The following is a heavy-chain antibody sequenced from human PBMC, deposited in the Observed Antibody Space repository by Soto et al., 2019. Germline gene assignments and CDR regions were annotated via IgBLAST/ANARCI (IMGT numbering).Heavy chain of an antibody. CDR3: AKGRTRPLQLGSFGDNAFDV. CDR2: ISWNSGTL. CDR1: EFTFEDYA. V-gene: IGHV3-9*01. J-gene: IGHJ3*01. Sequence: EVQLVESGGGSVQPGRSLRLSCVASEFTFEDYAMHWVRQAPGKGLEWVSGISWNSGTLVYADSVKGRFIISRDNAKNSLFLQMNSLRAEDTALYFCAKGRTRPLQLGSFGDNAFDVWGQGTMVTVSS. D-gene: IGHD3-10*01.